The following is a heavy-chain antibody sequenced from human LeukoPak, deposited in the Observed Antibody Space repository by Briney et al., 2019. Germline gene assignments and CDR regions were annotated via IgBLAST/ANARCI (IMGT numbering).Heavy chain of an antibody. J-gene: IGHJ2*01. CDR3: ARGRSGGDFTYWYFDL. CDR2: IYYSGST. Sequence: SETGSLTCAVYGGSFSGYYWSWIRQPPGKGLEWIGYIYYSGSTNYNPSLKSRVTISVDTSKNQFSLKLSSVTAADTAVYYCARGRSGGDFTYWYFDLWGRGTLVTVSS. V-gene: IGHV4-59*01. CDR1: GGSFSGYY. D-gene: IGHD2-21*02.